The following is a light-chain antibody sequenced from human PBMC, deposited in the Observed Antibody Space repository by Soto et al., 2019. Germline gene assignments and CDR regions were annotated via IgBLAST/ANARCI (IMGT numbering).Light chain of an antibody. CDR1: QTISSW. V-gene: IGKV1-5*01. Sequence: DIQMTQSPSTLSASVGDRVTITCRASQTISSWLAWYQQKPGKAPKLLIYAASTLQSGVPSRFSGSGSGTDFTLTISCLQSEDFATYYCQQYYSYPWTFGQVTKVDIK. J-gene: IGKJ1*01. CDR3: QQYYSYPWT. CDR2: AAS.